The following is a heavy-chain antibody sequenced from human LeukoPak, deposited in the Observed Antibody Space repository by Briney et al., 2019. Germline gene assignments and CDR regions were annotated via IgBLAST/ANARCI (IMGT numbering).Heavy chain of an antibody. CDR2: INHSGST. D-gene: IGHD5-24*01. CDR3: ARHGGDGYNFFDY. J-gene: IGHJ4*02. Sequence: SETLSLTCAVYGGSFSGYYWSWIRQPPGKGLEWIGEINHSGSTNYNPSLKSRVTISVDTSKNQFSLKLSSVTAADTAVYYCARHGGDGYNFFDYWGQGTLVTVSS. CDR1: GGSFSGYY. V-gene: IGHV4-34*01.